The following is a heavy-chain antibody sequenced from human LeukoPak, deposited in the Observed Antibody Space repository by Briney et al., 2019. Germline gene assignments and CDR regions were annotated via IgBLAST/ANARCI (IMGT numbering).Heavy chain of an antibody. V-gene: IGHV3-30*18. CDR1: GYTFSSYG. CDR3: AKDLSFGGSLDY. Sequence: SCKASGYTFSSYGIHWVRQDPGKGLEWVAVISYDGSNKYYADSVKGRFTISRDNSKISLYLQMKSLRAEDTAVYSCAKDLSFGGSLDYWGQGTLVTVSS. CDR2: ISYDGSNK. D-gene: IGHD1-26*01. J-gene: IGHJ4*02.